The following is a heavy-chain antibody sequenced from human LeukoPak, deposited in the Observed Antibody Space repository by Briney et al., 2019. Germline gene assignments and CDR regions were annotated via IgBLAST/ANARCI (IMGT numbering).Heavy chain of an antibody. D-gene: IGHD4-17*01. Sequence: SETLSLTCTISGGSISTSSYYWGWIRPPPGKGLEWIGSIFYSGSTYYNPSLKSRVTISVDTSKNQFSLNLSSVTAADTAVYCCARPATVTTSFWYFDLWGRGTLVTVSS. CDR2: IFYSGST. V-gene: IGHV4-39*01. CDR1: GGSISTSSYY. J-gene: IGHJ2*01. CDR3: ARPATVTTSFWYFDL.